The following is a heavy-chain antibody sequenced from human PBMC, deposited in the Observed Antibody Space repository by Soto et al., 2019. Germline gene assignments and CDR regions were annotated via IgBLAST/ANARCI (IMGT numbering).Heavy chain of an antibody. Sequence: GASVKVSCKASGYTFTSYCISWVRQAPGQGLEWMGWMSANNGNTSYAQKLQGRVTMTTNTSISTAYMELSSLRSEDTAVYYCARVDIVVVPAAMPAIIDYYYYMDVWGKGTTVTVSS. CDR2: MSANNGNT. CDR3: ARVDIVVVPAAMPAIIDYYYYMDV. J-gene: IGHJ6*03. CDR1: GYTFTSYC. D-gene: IGHD2-2*01. V-gene: IGHV1-18*01.